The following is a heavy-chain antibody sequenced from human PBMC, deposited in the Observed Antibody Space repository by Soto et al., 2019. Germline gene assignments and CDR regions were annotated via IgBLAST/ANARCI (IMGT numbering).Heavy chain of an antibody. CDR2: IIPIFGTA. CDR3: ARGGPERRVDYYYYGMDV. Sequence: ASVKVSCKASGGTFSSYAISWVRQAPGQGLEWMGGIIPIFGTANYAQKFQGRVTITADESTSTAYMELSSLRSEDTAVYYCARGGPERRVDYYYYGMDVWGQGTTVTVSS. CDR1: GGTFSSYA. J-gene: IGHJ6*02. D-gene: IGHD1-1*01. V-gene: IGHV1-69*13.